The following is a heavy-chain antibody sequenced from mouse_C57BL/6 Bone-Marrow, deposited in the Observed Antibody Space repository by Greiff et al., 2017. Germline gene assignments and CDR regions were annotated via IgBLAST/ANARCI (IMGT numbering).Heavy chain of an antibody. V-gene: IGHV3-6*01. CDR1: GYSITSGYY. CDR2: ISYDGSN. CDR3: ARAPGDY. Sequence: EVQLVESGPGLVKPSQSLSLTCSVTGYSITSGYYWNWIRQFPGNKLEWMGYISYDGSNNYNPSLKNRISITRDTSKNQFFLKLNSVTTEDTATYYFARAPGDYWGQGTTLTVSS. J-gene: IGHJ2*01.